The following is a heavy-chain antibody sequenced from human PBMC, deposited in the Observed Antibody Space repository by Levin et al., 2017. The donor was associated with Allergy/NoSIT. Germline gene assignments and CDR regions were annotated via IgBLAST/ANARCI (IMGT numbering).Heavy chain of an antibody. CDR1: GDSISSGSHY. V-gene: IGHV4-61*02. D-gene: IGHD6-19*01. J-gene: IGHJ4*02. CDR2: IYSSGRA. CDR3: ARDGGTIPVAGPFDF. Sequence: SETLSLTCTVSGDSISSGSHYWSWIRQPAGKGLEWIGRIYSSGRAYYNHPLQSRVTISVDTSKNQFSLNLSSVTAADTAIYYCARDGGTIPVAGPFDFWGPGTVVTVSS.